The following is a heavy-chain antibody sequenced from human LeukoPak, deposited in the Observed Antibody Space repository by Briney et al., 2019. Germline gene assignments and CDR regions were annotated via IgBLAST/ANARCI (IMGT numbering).Heavy chain of an antibody. CDR2: MNPNSGNT. D-gene: IGHD5-12*01. V-gene: IGHV1-8*01. CDR1: GYTFTSYD. J-gene: IGHJ3*02. Sequence: ASVKVSCKASGYTFTSYDTNWVRQATGQGLEWMGWMNPNSGNTGYAQKFQGRVTMTRNTSISTAYMELSSLRSEDTAVYYCARGNRDGYNLLGHAFDIWGQGTMVTVSS. CDR3: ARGNRDGYNLLGHAFDI.